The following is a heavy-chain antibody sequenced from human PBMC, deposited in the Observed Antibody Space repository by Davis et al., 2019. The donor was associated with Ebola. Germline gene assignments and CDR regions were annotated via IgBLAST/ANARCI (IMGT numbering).Heavy chain of an antibody. V-gene: IGHV3-13*01. CDR3: ARVGLEGLRAGGGMDV. CDR2: IGTAGDT. Sequence: GGSLRLSCAASGFTFSSYDMHWVRQATGKGLEWVSAIGTAGDTYYPGSVKGRFTISRENAKNSLYLQMNSLRAGDTAVYYCARVGLEGLRAGGGMDVWGQGTMVTVSS. J-gene: IGHJ6*02. D-gene: IGHD2-8*02. CDR1: GFTFSSYD.